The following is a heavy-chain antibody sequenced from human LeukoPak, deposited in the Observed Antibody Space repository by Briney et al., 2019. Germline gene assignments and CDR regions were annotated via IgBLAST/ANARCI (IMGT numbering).Heavy chain of an antibody. CDR2: ISGSGGST. CDR3: AKAMTLFSRRYFDY. V-gene: IGHV3-23*01. Sequence: PGGSLRLSCAASGFTFSSYAMSWVRQAPGKGLEWVSAISGSGGSTYYADSVKGRFTISRDDSKNTLYLQMNSLRAEDTAVYYCAKAMTLFSRRYFDYWGQGTLVTVSS. CDR1: GFTFSSYA. J-gene: IGHJ4*02. D-gene: IGHD2-21*01.